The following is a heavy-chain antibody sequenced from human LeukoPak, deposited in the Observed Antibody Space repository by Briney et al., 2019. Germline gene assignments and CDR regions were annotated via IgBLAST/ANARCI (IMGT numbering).Heavy chain of an antibody. D-gene: IGHD3-22*01. CDR3: ARVLHKRNYDSSDYYGY. CDR1: GFTFSNYG. J-gene: IGHJ4*02. V-gene: IGHV3-30*03. Sequence: GGSLRLSCAASGFTFSNYGMHWVRQAPGKGLEWVTIISYDGSNKYYADSVKGRFTISRDNAKNSLYLQMNSLRAEDTAVYYCARVLHKRNYDSSDYYGYWGQGTLVTVSS. CDR2: ISYDGSNK.